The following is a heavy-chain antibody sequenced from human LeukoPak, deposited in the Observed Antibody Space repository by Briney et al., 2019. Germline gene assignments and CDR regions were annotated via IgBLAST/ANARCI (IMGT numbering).Heavy chain of an antibody. CDR2: ITGSGDNT. J-gene: IGHJ4*02. CDR1: GFTFTSQG. Sequence: PGGSLRLSCAASGFTFTSQGMAWVRQAPAKGLEWVSAITGSGDNTYYADSVKGRFTISRDNSKNTLYLQMNSLRAEDTAVYYCAKGYSYGYPRWGQGTLVTVSS. D-gene: IGHD5-18*01. CDR3: AKGYSYGYPR. V-gene: IGHV3-23*01.